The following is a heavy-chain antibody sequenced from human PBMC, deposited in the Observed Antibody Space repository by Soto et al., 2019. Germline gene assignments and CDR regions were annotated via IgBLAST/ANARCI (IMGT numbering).Heavy chain of an antibody. D-gene: IGHD1-26*01. CDR2: ISGTGVPT. J-gene: IGHJ5*02. CDR1: GVDFSNYT. CDR3: AKSFCSSRSYFFLWVDT. V-gene: IGHV3-23*01. Sequence: PXWSLVRSFAAAGVDFSNYTMGWVRQAPGKGLECISLISGTGVPTLYAESVKGRFSVSRDNSKDTLFLEMNNLRVDDTAMYYCAKSFCSSRSYFFLWVDTWGPGTLFTVSS.